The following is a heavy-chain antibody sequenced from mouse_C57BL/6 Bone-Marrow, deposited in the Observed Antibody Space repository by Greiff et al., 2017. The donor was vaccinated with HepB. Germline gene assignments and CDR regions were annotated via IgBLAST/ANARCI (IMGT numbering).Heavy chain of an antibody. Sequence: EVHLVESGGGLVQPGGSLKLSCAASRFTFSDYYMYWVRQTPEKRLEWVAYISNGGGSTYYPDTVKGRFTISRDNAKNTLYLQMSRLKSEDTAMYYCARVSSLYAMDYWGQGTSVTVSS. CDR2: ISNGGGST. V-gene: IGHV5-12*01. J-gene: IGHJ4*01. CDR1: RFTFSDYY. CDR3: ARVSSLYAMDY. D-gene: IGHD1-1*01.